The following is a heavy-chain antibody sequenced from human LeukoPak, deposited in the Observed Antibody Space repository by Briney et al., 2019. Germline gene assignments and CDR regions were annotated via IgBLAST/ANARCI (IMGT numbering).Heavy chain of an antibody. CDR2: INHSGST. Sequence: SETLSLTCAVYGGSFSGYYWSWIRQPPGKGLEWIGEINHSGSTNYNPSLKSRVTISVDTSKNQFSLKLSSVTAADTAVYYCARGDPRDNWFDPWGQGTLVTVSS. J-gene: IGHJ5*02. V-gene: IGHV4-34*01. CDR3: ARGDPRDNWFDP. CDR1: GGSFSGYY.